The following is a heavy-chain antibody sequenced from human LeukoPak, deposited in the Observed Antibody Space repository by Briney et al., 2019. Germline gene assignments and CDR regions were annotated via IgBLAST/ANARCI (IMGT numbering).Heavy chain of an antibody. CDR2: IIPIFGTA. CDR1: GYTFTSYD. Sequence: SVKVSCKASGYTFTSYDINWVRQATGQGLEWMGGIIPIFGTANYAQKFQGRVTITTDESTSTAYMELSSLRSEDTAVYYCARGDYYGSGPDYYYYYMDVWGKGTTVTVSS. J-gene: IGHJ6*03. V-gene: IGHV1-69*05. D-gene: IGHD3-10*01. CDR3: ARGDYYGSGPDYYYYYMDV.